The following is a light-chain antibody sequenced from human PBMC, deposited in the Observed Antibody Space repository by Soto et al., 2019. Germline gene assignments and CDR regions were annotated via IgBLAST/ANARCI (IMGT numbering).Light chain of an antibody. CDR2: EVF. CDR3: SSYTNINTRACV. Sequence: LTQPASVSGSPGQSITISCTGTSSDVGAYNLVSWYQQYPGKVPKLLIYEVFKRPSGVSNRFSGSKSGNTASLTISGLQAEDEAEYYCSSYTNINTRACVFGTGTKVTVL. CDR1: SSDVGAYNL. V-gene: IGLV2-14*02. J-gene: IGLJ1*01.